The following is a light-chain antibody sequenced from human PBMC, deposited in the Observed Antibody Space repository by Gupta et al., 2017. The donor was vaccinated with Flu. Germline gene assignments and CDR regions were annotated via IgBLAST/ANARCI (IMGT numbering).Light chain of an antibody. J-gene: IGKJ2*01. V-gene: IGKV3-20*01. CDR3: QLYGSSPAYT. CDR1: QTVADSF. CDR2: GAS. Sequence: IVLTQSQGSLSLSPGEGATLSCRASQTVADSFLAWYQQQPGQAPRLLIYGASTRAPGIPDRFSGSGSGTDFTLTITRLEPEDFAVYYCQLYGSSPAYTFGQGTKLEI.